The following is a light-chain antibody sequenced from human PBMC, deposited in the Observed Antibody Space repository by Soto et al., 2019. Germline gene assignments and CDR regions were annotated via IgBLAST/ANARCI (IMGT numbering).Light chain of an antibody. CDR3: TAFSANRVYL. V-gene: IGLV2-14*01. J-gene: IGLJ1*01. Sequence: QSALAQPISVSGFPGQSITTSCTGNSNDIGSYDYVCWYQQHPGKAPRLLIHGVHNRSPGISGRFSASKSGLTASLTISGLQAEDQADYYCTAFSANRVYLFGPGTKVTVL. CDR1: SNDIGSYDY. CDR2: GVH.